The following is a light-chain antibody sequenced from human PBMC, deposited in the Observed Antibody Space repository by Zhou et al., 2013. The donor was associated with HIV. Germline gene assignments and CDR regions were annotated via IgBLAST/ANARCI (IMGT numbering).Light chain of an antibody. V-gene: IGKV1-39*01. CDR1: QGIKND. Sequence: DIQMTQSPSSLSASVGDRVTITCRASQGIKNDLGWYQQKPGKAPKLLIYAASSLQSGVPSRFSGSGSGTHFTLTIRSLQPEDLATYYCQQSYTTPWTFGQGTRLEIK. CDR2: AAS. J-gene: IGKJ1*01. CDR3: QQSYTTPWT.